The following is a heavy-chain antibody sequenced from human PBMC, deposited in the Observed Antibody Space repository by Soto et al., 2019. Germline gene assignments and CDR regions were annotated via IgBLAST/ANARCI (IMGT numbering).Heavy chain of an antibody. CDR3: ARFTVAGVDY. J-gene: IGHJ4*02. CDR1: GGSISSGGYY. V-gene: IGHV4-31*03. Sequence: TLSLTCTVSGGSISSGGYYWSWIRQHPGKGLEWIGYIYYSGSTYYNPSLKSRVTISVDTSKNQFSLKLSSVTAADTAVYYCARFTVAGVDYWGQGTLVTVSS. D-gene: IGHD6-19*01. CDR2: IYYSGST.